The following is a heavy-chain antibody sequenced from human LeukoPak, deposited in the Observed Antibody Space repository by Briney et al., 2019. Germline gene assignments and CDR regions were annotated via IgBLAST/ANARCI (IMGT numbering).Heavy chain of an antibody. CDR3: ARTSVSSWGHCYYYYGMDV. D-gene: IGHD6-13*01. CDR1: GGSFSGYY. V-gene: IGHV4-34*01. CDR2: INHSGST. J-gene: IGHJ6*02. Sequence: SETLSLTCAVYGGSFSGYYWSWIRQPPGKGLDWIGEINHSGSTNYNPSLKSRVTISVDTSKNQFSLKLSSVTAADTAVYYCARTSVSSWGHCYYYYGMDVWGQGTTVTVSS.